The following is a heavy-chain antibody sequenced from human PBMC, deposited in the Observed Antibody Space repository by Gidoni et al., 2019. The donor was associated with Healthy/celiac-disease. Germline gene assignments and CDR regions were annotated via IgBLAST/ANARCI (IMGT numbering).Heavy chain of an antibody. CDR3: ARVESYGYVTY. J-gene: IGHJ4*02. CDR2: INVSGGST. V-gene: IGHV1-46*01. CDR1: GYTFTSYY. D-gene: IGHD3-16*01. Sequence: QVQLVQSGDEVKKPGSSVKVYCKEYGYTFTSYYIQWVRQAPGQGLEWMGIINVSGGSTNYAQRFQGRVSMTRDTSTSTVYMELSSLRSEDTAVYYCARVESYGYVTYWGQVTLVSVSS.